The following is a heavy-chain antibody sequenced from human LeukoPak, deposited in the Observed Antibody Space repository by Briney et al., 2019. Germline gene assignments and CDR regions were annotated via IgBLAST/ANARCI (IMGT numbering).Heavy chain of an antibody. J-gene: IGHJ4*02. CDR3: ARDTYNSGWCSDY. V-gene: IGHV1-18*01. Sequence: APVKASCKPSAYPFPSLGISGVGKAPGHGLKWMGWISTYNGNTNYAQNLQGRVIMTTDTSTSTAYMELRSLRSDDTAVYYCARDTYNSGWCSDYWGQGTLVTVSS. D-gene: IGHD6-19*01. CDR1: AYPFPSLG. CDR2: ISTYNGNT.